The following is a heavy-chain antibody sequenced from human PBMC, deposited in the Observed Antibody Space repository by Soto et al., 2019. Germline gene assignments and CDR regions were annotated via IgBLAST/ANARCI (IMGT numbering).Heavy chain of an antibody. CDR3: ARGIAARPAPCDY. CDR2: IKEDGSEK. Sequence: PGGFRRLSCAAWGFTLTSYWMSWVRQAPGKGLEWVANIKEDGSEKYLADSVKGRFTISRDNAKNILFLQMNSLRAEDTAVYYCARGIAARPAPCDYWGQGTLVTVSS. D-gene: IGHD6-6*01. V-gene: IGHV3-7*01. J-gene: IGHJ4*02. CDR1: GFTLTSYW.